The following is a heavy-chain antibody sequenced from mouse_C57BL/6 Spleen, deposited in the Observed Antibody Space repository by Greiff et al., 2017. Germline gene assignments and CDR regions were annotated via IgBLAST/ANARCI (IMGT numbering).Heavy chain of an antibody. V-gene: IGHV1-50*01. D-gene: IGHD2-3*01. CDR2: IDPSDSYT. CDR3: ARCDGYYFDY. J-gene: IGHJ2*01. CDR1: GYTFTSYW. Sequence: QVQLQQPGAELVKPGASVKLSCKASGYTFTSYWMQWVKQRPGQGLEWIGEIDPSDSYTNYNQKFKGKATLTVDTSSSTAYMQLSSLTSEDSAVYYCARCDGYYFDYWGQGTTLTVSS.